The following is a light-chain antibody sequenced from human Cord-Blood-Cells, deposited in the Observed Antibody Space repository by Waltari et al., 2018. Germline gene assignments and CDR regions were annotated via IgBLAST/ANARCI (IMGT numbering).Light chain of an antibody. CDR1: SSAVGGYNY. V-gene: IGLV2-14*01. CDR3: SSYTSSSTLV. CDR2: DVS. J-gene: IGLJ1*01. Sequence: QSALTQPASVSGSPGQSITISCTGTSSAVGGYNYVSWYQQPPGKAPKLMIYDVSNRPSGVSNRVSGSKSGNTASLTISGLQAEDEADYYCSSYTSSSTLVFGTGTKVTVL.